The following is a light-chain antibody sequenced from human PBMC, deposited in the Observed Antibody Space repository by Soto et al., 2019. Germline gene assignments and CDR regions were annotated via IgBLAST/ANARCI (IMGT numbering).Light chain of an antibody. CDR2: EVS. J-gene: IGLJ1*01. V-gene: IGLV2-14*02. CDR1: SSDVGSYNL. CDR3: SSYTSSSTLRV. Sequence: QSALTQPASVSGSPGQSITISCTGTSSDVGSYNLVSWYQQHPGKAPKLMIYEVSNRPSGVSNRFSGSKSGNTASLTISGLQAEDEADYYCSSYTSSSTLRVFGTGTKLTVL.